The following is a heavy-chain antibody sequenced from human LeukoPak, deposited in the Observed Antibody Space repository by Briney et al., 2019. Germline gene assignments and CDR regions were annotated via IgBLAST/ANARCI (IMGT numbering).Heavy chain of an antibody. J-gene: IGHJ2*01. CDR2: IYYSGST. Sequence: SETLSLTCTVSGGSISTSGYYWGWIRQPPGKGMEWIGNIYYSGSTYYNPSLKSRVTISVDMSKNQFSLKLTSVTAADTAVYYCARVPGRYSGYDYFQSPIWYFDLWGRGTLVTVSS. V-gene: IGHV4-39*07. CDR3: ARVPGRYSGYDYFQSPIWYFDL. D-gene: IGHD5-12*01. CDR1: GGSISTSGYY.